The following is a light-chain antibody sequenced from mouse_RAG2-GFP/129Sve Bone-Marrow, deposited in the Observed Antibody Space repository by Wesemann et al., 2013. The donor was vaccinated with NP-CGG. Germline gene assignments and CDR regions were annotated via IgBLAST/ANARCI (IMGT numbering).Light chain of an antibody. J-gene: IGKJ4*01. CDR1: SSVSY. CDR3: QQRSSFT. CDR2: DTS. V-gene: IGKV4-55*01. Sequence: QIVLTQSPAIMSASPGEKVTMTCSASSSVSYMYWYQQKPGSSPRLLIYDTSNLASGVPVRFSGSGSGTSYSLTISRMEAEDAATYYCQQRSSFTFGSGTKLEIK.